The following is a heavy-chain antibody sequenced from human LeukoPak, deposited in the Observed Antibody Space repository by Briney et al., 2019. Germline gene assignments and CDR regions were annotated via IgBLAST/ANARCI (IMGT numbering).Heavy chain of an antibody. CDR2: INNSGTDT. CDR1: GFTFSSYA. Sequence: GGSLRLSCAASGFTFSSYAMTWVRQAPGKGLEWVSSINNSGTDTYYEDSVKGRFTISRDNAKNTLYLQMNSLRAEDTAVYYCARDLEYSFDYWGQGTLVTVSS. V-gene: IGHV3-23*01. CDR3: ARDLEYSFDY. D-gene: IGHD6-6*01. J-gene: IGHJ4*02.